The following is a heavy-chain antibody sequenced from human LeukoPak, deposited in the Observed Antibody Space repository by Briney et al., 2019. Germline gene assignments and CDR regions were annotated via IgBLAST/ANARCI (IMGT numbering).Heavy chain of an antibody. CDR3: ARDRSYYSGSYGALGY. V-gene: IGHV3-30*04. J-gene: IGHJ4*02. Sequence: PGRSLRLSCAASGFTFSSYAMHWVRQAPGKGLEWVAVISYDGSNKYYADSVKGRFTISRDNSKNTLYLQMNSLRAEDTAVYYCARDRSYYSGSYGALGYWGQGTLVTVSS. CDR1: GFTFSSYA. CDR2: ISYDGSNK. D-gene: IGHD1-26*01.